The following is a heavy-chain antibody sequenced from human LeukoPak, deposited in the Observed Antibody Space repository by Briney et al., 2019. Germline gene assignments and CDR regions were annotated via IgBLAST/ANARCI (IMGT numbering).Heavy chain of an antibody. Sequence: GGSLRLSCAASEFTFDSYAMNWVRQAPGKGLEWVSAISGSGGSTYYADSVKGRFTISRDNSKNTLYLQMNSLRAEDTAVYYCAKDLRGGDSLWGQGTLVTVSS. CDR1: EFTFDSYA. D-gene: IGHD2-21*01. CDR3: AKDLRGGDSL. V-gene: IGHV3-23*01. CDR2: ISGSGGST. J-gene: IGHJ4*02.